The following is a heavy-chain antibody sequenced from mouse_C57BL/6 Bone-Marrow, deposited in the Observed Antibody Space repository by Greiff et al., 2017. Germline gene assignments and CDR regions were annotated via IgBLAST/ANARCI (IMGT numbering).Heavy chain of an antibody. J-gene: IGHJ2*01. D-gene: IGHD1-1*01. CDR3: ARKGDYGSRGDY. Sequence: VQLQQSGAELARPGASVKLSCKASGYTFTSYGISWVKQSTGQGLEWIGEIYPRSGNTYYNEKFKGKATLTADKSSSTAYMELRSLTSEDSAVYFCARKGDYGSRGDYWGQGTTLTVSS. CDR1: GYTFTSYG. V-gene: IGHV1-81*01. CDR2: IYPRSGNT.